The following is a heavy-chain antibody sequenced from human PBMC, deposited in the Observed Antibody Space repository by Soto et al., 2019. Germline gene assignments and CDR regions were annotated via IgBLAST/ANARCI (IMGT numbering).Heavy chain of an antibody. Sequence: QVQLVQSGAVVKTPGASVKVSCKASGYTFATYDINWVRQAPGQGLEWMGWMNPNSGNTGYAQKFQGRLTMTRDTALSVAHMELSSLRNEDTAVYYCARSDGYNFNWLDSWGQGTLVTVSA. D-gene: IGHD2-21*01. J-gene: IGHJ5*01. V-gene: IGHV1-8*01. CDR2: MNPNSGNT. CDR1: GYTFATYD. CDR3: ARSDGYNFNWLDS.